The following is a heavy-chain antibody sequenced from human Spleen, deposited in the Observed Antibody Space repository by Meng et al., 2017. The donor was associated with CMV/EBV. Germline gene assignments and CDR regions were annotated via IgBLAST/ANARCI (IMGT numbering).Heavy chain of an antibody. V-gene: IGHV1-46*01. Sequence: WVLKSLRQGIELMELINPSDGTTSYAQSFQGRVTMTSDPSTRTLYMELRSLRPEDTAVYYCARDHVVVVPGATYNSYGMDVWGQGTTVTVSS. D-gene: IGHD2-2*01. J-gene: IGHJ6*02. CDR2: INPSDGTT. CDR3: ARDHVVVVPGATYNSYGMDV.